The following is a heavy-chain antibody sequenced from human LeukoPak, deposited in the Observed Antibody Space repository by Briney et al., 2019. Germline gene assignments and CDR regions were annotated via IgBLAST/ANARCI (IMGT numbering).Heavy chain of an antibody. D-gene: IGHD1-26*01. J-gene: IGHJ2*01. V-gene: IGHV3-73*01. CDR1: GFSFNGYG. CDR3: TRSASVDIGGRPDFCYFDL. Sequence: GGSLKLSCEGSGFSFNGYGLHWVRQASGKGLEWIGRIRSKANYYATAYVESVKGRFIVSRGDSKRSAYLQMNDLKTEDTAVYYCTRSASVDIGGRPDFCYFDLWGRGTLVTVSS. CDR2: IRSKANYYAT.